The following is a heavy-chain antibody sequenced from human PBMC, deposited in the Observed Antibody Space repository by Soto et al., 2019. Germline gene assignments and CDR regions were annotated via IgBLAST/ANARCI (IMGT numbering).Heavy chain of an antibody. CDR3: ARSPDSSGYYPRWYYYGMDV. CDR1: GGSISSSNW. CDR2: IYHSGST. V-gene: IGHV4-4*02. Sequence: QVQLQESGPGLVKPSGTLSLTCAVSGGSISSSNWWSWVRQPPGKGLEWIGEIYHSGSTNYNPSLEHRVTISVDKSKDXXSXQLSSVTAADTAVYYCARSPDSSGYYPRWYYYGMDVWGQGTTVTVSS. J-gene: IGHJ6*02. D-gene: IGHD3-22*01.